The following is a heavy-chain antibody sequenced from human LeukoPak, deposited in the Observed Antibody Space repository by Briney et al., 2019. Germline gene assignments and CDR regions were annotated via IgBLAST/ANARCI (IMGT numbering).Heavy chain of an antibody. CDR2: IYYSGST. J-gene: IGHJ5*02. Sequence: SETLSLTCTVSGGSISSYYWSWIRQPPGKGLEWIGYIYYSGSTNYDPSLRSRVTISVDMSKNQFSLKLSSVTAADTAVYYCTSGSYYVGWFDPWGQGTLVTVSS. D-gene: IGHD1-26*01. V-gene: IGHV4-59*01. CDR3: TSGSYYVGWFDP. CDR1: GGSISSYY.